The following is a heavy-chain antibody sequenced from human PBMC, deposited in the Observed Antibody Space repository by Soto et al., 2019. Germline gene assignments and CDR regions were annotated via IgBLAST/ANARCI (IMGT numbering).Heavy chain of an antibody. D-gene: IGHD1-26*01. J-gene: IGHJ5*02. CDR1: GGSVSSGGYS. Sequence: QLQLQESGSGLVKPSQTLSLTCAVSGGSVSSGGYSWSWIRQPPGKGLEWIGYISHSGSTYYNPSLKSRVTISVDRSKNQFSLKLSSVTAADTAVYYCARVVGAPNWFDPWGQGTLVTVSS. CDR3: ARVVGAPNWFDP. V-gene: IGHV4-30-2*01. CDR2: ISHSGST.